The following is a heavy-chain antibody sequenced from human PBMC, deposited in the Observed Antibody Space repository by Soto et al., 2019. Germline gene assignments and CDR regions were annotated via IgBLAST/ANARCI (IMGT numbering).Heavy chain of an antibody. V-gene: IGHV4-59*01. CDR3: ARDLRFQGHDYADYLGYGMDV. CDR2: IYYRGST. J-gene: IGHJ6*02. CDR1: GGSISPYY. Sequence: SETLSLTCTVSGGSISPYYWSWIRQPPGKGLEWIGYIYYRGSTNYNPSLKSRVTILADTSKNQFFLNLSSVTTADTAVYYCARDLRFQGHDYADYLGYGMDVWGQGTTVTVSS. D-gene: IGHD4-17*01.